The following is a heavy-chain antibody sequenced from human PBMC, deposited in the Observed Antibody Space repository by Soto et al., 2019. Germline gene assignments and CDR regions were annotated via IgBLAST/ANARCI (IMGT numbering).Heavy chain of an antibody. V-gene: IGHV3-33*01. J-gene: IGHJ6*02. CDR2: IWYDGSNK. D-gene: IGHD6-13*01. CDR3: ARVLGIAAAGTMRHYYYYGMDV. Sequence: QVQLVESGGGVVQPGRSLRLSCAASGFTFSSYGMHWVRQAPGKGLEWVAVIWYDGSNKYYADSVKGRFTISRDNSKNPLYLQMNSLRAEDTAVYYCARVLGIAAAGTMRHYYYYGMDVWGQGTTVTVSS. CDR1: GFTFSSYG.